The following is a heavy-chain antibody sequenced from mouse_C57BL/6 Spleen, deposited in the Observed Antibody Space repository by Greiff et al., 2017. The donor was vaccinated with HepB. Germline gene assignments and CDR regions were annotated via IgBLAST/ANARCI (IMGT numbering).Heavy chain of an antibody. Sequence: EVQLQQSGPELVKPGASVKISCKASGYSFTGYYMNWVKQSPEKSLEWIGEINPSTGGTTYNQKFKAKATLTVDKSSSTAYMQLKSLTSEDSAVYYSARKEYGNLSYWYFDVWGTGTTVTVAS. CDR2: INPSTGGT. CDR3: ARKEYGNLSYWYFDV. CDR1: GYSFTGYY. D-gene: IGHD2-1*01. V-gene: IGHV1-42*01. J-gene: IGHJ1*03.